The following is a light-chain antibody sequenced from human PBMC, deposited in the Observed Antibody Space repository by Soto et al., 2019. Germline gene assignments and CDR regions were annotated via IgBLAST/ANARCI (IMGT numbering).Light chain of an antibody. CDR3: QQSGDTPPWT. V-gene: IGKV1-39*01. CDR2: AAS. CDR1: QSIRIY. Sequence: DIQMTQSPSSLSSSVLDRFTITCLASQSIRIYLNWYQQKPGKAPELLIFAASSLQSGVPSRFSGSGSGTDFTLTISSLQPEDFATYYCQQSGDTPPWTFGQGTKVDIK. J-gene: IGKJ1*01.